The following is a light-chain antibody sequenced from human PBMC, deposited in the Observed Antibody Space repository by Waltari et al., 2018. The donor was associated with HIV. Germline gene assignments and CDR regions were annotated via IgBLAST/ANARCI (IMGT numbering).Light chain of an antibody. Sequence: QSVLTQPPAVSAAPGQKVAIACSGTTSNIGNNFVCWYQKLQGTAPKLLIFDNHKRTSGVSDRFSASKSGTSATLAITGLHTGDEAEYYCGTWDTSLNAGVFGGGTKVSVL. V-gene: IGLV1-51*01. CDR3: GTWDTSLNAGV. J-gene: IGLJ2*01. CDR2: DNH. CDR1: TSNIGNNF.